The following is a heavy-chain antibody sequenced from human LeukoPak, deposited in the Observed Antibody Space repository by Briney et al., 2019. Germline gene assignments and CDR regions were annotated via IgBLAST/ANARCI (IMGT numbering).Heavy chain of an antibody. J-gene: IGHJ4*02. D-gene: IGHD3-22*01. V-gene: IGHV4-38-2*02. CDR2: IYHSGST. Sequence: SETLSLTCTVSGYSISSGYYWGWIRPPPGKGLEWIGSIYHSGSTYYNPSLKSRVTISVDTSKNQFSLKLSSVTAADTAVYYCACELATYYYDSSGYYNYWGQGTLVTVSS. CDR1: GYSISSGYY. CDR3: ACELATYYYDSSGYYNY.